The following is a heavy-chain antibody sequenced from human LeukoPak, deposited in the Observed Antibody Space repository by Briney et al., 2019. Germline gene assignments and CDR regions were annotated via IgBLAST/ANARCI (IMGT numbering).Heavy chain of an antibody. Sequence: ASVKVSCKASGYTFTSYYMHWVRQAPGQGLEWMGIINPSGGSTSYAQKLQGRVTMTTDTSTSTAYMELRSLRSDDTAVYYCARITFGGVGWDYWGQGTLVTVSS. V-gene: IGHV1-46*03. CDR2: INPSGGST. CDR1: GYTFTSYY. D-gene: IGHD3-16*01. CDR3: ARITFGGVGWDY. J-gene: IGHJ4*02.